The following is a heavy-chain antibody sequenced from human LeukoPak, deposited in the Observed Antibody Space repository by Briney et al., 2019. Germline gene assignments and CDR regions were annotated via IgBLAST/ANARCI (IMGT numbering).Heavy chain of an antibody. CDR1: GYSFTTYD. V-gene: IGHV1-8*03. D-gene: IGHD1-26*01. Sequence: ASVKVPCKASGYSFTTYDINWVRQAPGQGLEWMGWMNLKSGYTGYAQKFQGRVTITRDNSTSTVYMELSSLRSEDTAVYYCARVAGSIDYWGQGTLVTVSS. CDR2: MNLKSGYT. J-gene: IGHJ4*02. CDR3: ARVAGSIDY.